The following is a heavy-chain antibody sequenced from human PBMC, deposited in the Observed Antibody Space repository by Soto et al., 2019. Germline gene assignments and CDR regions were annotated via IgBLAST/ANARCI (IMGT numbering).Heavy chain of an antibody. CDR1: GFTFSSYA. CDR2: ISGSGGST. J-gene: IGHJ5*02. V-gene: IGHV3-23*01. D-gene: IGHD3-22*01. CDR3: AKANPITMIVVGLRGWFDP. Sequence: GGSLRLCCAASGFTFSSYAMSWVRQAPGKGLEWVSAISGSGGSTYYADSVKGRFTISRDNSKNTLYLQMNSLRAEDTAVYYCAKANPITMIVVGLRGWFDPWGQGTLVTVSS.